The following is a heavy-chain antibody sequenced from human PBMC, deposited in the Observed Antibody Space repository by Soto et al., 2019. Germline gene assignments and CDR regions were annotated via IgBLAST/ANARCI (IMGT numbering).Heavy chain of an antibody. V-gene: IGHV5-51*01. CDR3: ARGYCTATICDPWFDP. CDR2: IYPGDSDT. Sequence: GESLKISCQGSGYAFSSYWIAWVRQMPGKGLEWMGIIYPGDSDTRYSPSFQGQVTISVDKSITTAYLQWSSLKASDTAMYYCARGYCTATICDPWFDPWGQGTLVTVSS. CDR1: GYAFSSYW. D-gene: IGHD2-8*02. J-gene: IGHJ5*02.